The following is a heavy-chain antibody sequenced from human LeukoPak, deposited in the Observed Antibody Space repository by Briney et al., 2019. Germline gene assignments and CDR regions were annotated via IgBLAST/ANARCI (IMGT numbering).Heavy chain of an antibody. CDR1: GFTFSTYT. Sequence: PGGSLRLSCAASGFTFSTYTMNWVRQAPGKELEWVSSISSSSSYIYYADSVKGRFTISRDNAKNSLYLQMNSLRAEDTAVYYCARDGGSGSYFLYWGQGTLVTVSS. J-gene: IGHJ4*02. D-gene: IGHD1-26*01. CDR3: ARDGGSGSYFLY. V-gene: IGHV3-21*01. CDR2: ISSSSSYI.